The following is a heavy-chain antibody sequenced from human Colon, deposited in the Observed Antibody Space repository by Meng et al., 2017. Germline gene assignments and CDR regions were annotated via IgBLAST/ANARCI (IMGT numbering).Heavy chain of an antibody. CDR2: IYYSGST. CDR3: ARDRKHYGERGWFDP. V-gene: IGHV4-30-4*01. D-gene: IGHD4-17*01. CDR1: GGSISSGDYY. J-gene: IGHJ5*02. Sequence: QLQLQESGPGREKPSEPLSLTCTVSGGSISSGDYYWSWIRQPPGKGLEWIGYIYYSGSTYSNASLKSRVTISIDRSKNQFSLKLSSVTAADTAVYYCARDRKHYGERGWFDPWGQGTLVTVSS.